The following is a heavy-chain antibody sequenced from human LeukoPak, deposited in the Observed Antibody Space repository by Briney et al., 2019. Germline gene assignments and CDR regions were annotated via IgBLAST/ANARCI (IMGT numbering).Heavy chain of an antibody. CDR3: TTANYYDGSVLEY. CDR2: LKSKTDGGAT. D-gene: IGHD3-22*01. CDR1: GFTFSSYA. Sequence: GGSLRLSCTASGFTFSSYAMNWVRQAPGKGLEWVGRLKSKTDGGATDYAAPVKGRITISRDDSKNRLYLQMNSLKTEDTAVYYCTTANYYDGSVLEYWGQGTLVTVSS. J-gene: IGHJ4*02. V-gene: IGHV3-15*01.